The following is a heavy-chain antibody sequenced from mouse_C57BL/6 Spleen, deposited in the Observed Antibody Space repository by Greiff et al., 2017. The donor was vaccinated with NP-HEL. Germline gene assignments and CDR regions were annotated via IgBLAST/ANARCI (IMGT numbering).Heavy chain of an antibody. D-gene: IGHD1-1*01. CDR2: IRLKSDNYAT. CDR1: GFTFSNYW. J-gene: IGHJ1*03. CDR3: TEDYGSSYDWYFDV. V-gene: IGHV6-3*01. Sequence: EVKLVESGGGLVQPGGSMKLSCVASGFTFSNYWMNWVRQSPEKGLEWVAQIRLKSDNYATHYAESVKGRFTISRDDSKSSVYLQMNNLRAEDTGIYYCTEDYGSSYDWYFDVWGTGTTVTVSS.